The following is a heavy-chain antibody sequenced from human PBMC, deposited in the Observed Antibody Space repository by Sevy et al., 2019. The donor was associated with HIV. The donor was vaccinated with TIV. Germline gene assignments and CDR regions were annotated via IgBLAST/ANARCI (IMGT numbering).Heavy chain of an antibody. CDR1: GHTFNKYY. CDR2: LSFGCGEI. V-gene: IGHV3-23*01. D-gene: IGHD2-8*01. J-gene: IGHJ4*02. Sequence: GGSLRLSCAASGHTFNKYYMSWVRHPPGKGLEWVSTLSFGCGEINHADSVKGRFTISRDNSKSSVYLQMNNLRPEDTAVYYCAREGCTKPHDYWGQGTLVTVSS. CDR3: AREGCTKPHDY.